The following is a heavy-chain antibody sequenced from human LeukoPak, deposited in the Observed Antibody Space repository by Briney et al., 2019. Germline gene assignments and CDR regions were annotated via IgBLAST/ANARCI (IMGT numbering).Heavy chain of an antibody. Sequence: PWETLSLTCTVSGGSISSYYWSWIRQPPGKGLEWIGYIYYSGSTNYNPSLKSRVTISVDTSKNQFSLRLSSVTAADTAVYYCARGFNYYYYMDVWGKGTTVTVSS. CDR3: ARGFNYYYYMDV. CDR1: GGSISSYY. D-gene: IGHD3-3*01. V-gene: IGHV4-59*01. J-gene: IGHJ6*03. CDR2: IYYSGST.